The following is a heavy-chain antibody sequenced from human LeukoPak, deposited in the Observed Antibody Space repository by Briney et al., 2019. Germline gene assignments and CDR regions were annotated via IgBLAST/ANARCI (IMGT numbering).Heavy chain of an antibody. D-gene: IGHD3-3*01. J-gene: IGHJ4*02. CDR2: ISAYNGNT. Sequence: GGSVKVSCKASGYTFTSYGISWVRQAPGQGLEWMGWISAYNGNTNYAQKLQGRVTMTTDTSTSTAYMELRSLRSGDTAVYYCARSRITIFGVVIIQGDYWGQGTLVTVSS. CDR1: GYTFTSYG. V-gene: IGHV1-18*01. CDR3: ARSRITIFGVVIIQGDY.